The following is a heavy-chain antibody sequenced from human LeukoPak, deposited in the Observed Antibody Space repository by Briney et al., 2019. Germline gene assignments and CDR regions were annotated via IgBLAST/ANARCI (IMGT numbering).Heavy chain of an antibody. CDR1: GGSISSSNW. CDR2: IYHSGST. D-gene: IGHD5-24*01. V-gene: IGHV4-4*02. J-gene: IGHJ4*02. Sequence: SGTLSLTCAVSGGSISSSNWWSWVRQPPGKGLEWIGEIYHSGSTNYNPSLKSRVTISVDKSKNQFSLKLSSVTAADTAVYYCARVGGSGRWLQLWYFDYWGQGTLVTVSS. CDR3: ARVGGSGRWLQLWYFDY.